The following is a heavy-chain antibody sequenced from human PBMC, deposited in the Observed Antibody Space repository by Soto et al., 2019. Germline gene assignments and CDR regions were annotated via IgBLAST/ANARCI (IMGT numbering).Heavy chain of an antibody. J-gene: IGHJ4*02. CDR1: GFSFSNYE. D-gene: IGHD6-13*01. Sequence: PGGSLRLSCAASGFSFSNYEMNWVRQAPGKGLEWVAYISSGGDTIHYADSVRGRFTVSRDNARNSLSLQMNTLRVEDTALYYCARDRAAVGYWGQGTLVTVSS. CDR3: ARDRAAVGY. V-gene: IGHV3-48*03. CDR2: ISSGGDTI.